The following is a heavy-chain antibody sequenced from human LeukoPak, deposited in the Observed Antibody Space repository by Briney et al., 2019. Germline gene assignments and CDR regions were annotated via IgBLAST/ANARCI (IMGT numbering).Heavy chain of an antibody. D-gene: IGHD5-18*01. J-gene: IGHJ4*02. CDR3: AREGYSYGYYYFDY. Sequence: ASVKVSCKASGGTFSSYAISWVRQAPGQGLEWMGGIIPTFGTANYAQKFQGRVTITADESTSTAYMELSSLRSEDTAVYYCAREGYSYGYYYFDYWGQGTLVTVSS. CDR1: GGTFSSYA. CDR2: IIPTFGTA. V-gene: IGHV1-69*13.